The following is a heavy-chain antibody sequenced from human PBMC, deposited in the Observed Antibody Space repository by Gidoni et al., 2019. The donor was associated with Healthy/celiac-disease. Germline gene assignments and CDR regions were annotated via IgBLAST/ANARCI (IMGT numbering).Heavy chain of an antibody. Sequence: QVQLQQWGAGLSTPSETLSLTCALYVGSFSGYYWSWIRQPPGKGLEWIGEINHSGSTNYHPSLKSRVTISVDTSKNQFSLKLSSVTAADTAVYYCARDGLRGFDYWGQGTLVTVSS. V-gene: IGHV4-34*01. CDR2: INHSGST. J-gene: IGHJ4*02. CDR3: ARDGLRGFDY. D-gene: IGHD4-17*01. CDR1: VGSFSGYY.